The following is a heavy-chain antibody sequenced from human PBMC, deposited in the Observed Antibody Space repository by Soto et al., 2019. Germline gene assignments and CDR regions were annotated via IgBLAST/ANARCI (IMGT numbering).Heavy chain of an antibody. CDR3: AKDLPNYGSGSDDYYYGMDV. J-gene: IGHJ6*02. CDR2: ISGSGGST. CDR1: GFTFSSYA. D-gene: IGHD3-10*01. V-gene: IGHV3-23*01. Sequence: GGSLRLSCAASGFTFSSYAMSWVRQAPGKGLEWVSAISGSGGSTYYADSVKGRFTISRDNSKNTLYLQMDSLRAEDTAVYYCAKDLPNYGSGSDDYYYGMDVWGQGTTVTVSS.